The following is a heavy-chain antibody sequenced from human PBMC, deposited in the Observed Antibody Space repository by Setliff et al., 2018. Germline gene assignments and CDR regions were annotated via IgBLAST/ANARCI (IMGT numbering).Heavy chain of an antibody. CDR3: ARAVGSSSGWYNYYYYMDV. CDR1: GFTFSSYW. D-gene: IGHD6-19*01. J-gene: IGHJ6*03. Sequence: PGGPLRLSCAASGFTFSSYWMSWVRQAPGKGPEWVANIKQDGSEKYYVASGKGRFTIYRDNAKNSLYLQMNSLRAEDTAVYYCARAVGSSSGWYNYYYYMDVWGKGTTVTVSS. V-gene: IGHV3-7*05. CDR2: IKQDGSEK.